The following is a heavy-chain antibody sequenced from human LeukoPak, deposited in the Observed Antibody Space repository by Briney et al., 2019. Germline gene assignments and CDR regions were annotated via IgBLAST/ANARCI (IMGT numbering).Heavy chain of an antibody. CDR2: IRYDGTNK. CDR3: AKYHRTVAALNDAFDI. V-gene: IGHV3-30*02. D-gene: IGHD6-19*01. J-gene: IGHJ3*02. CDR1: GFTFSSYG. Sequence: GGSLRLSCAASGFTFSSYGMNWVRQAPGKGLEWLAFIRYDGTNKYYGDSVKGRFTISRDNSKNTLCLQMNSLSAEDTTVYYCAKYHRTVAALNDAFDIWGQGTTVTVSS.